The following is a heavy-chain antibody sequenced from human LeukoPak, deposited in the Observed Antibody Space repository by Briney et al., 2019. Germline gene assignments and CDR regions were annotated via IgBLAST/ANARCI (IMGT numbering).Heavy chain of an antibody. CDR1: GFTFSSYA. D-gene: IGHD3-10*01. CDR3: AKDQYGQLWGHSNWFDP. J-gene: IGHJ5*02. V-gene: IGHV3-30*04. Sequence: GGSLRLSCAASGFTFSSYAMHWVRQAPGKGLEWVAVISYDGSNKYYADSVKGRFTISRDNSKNTLYLQMNSLRAEDTAVYYCAKDQYGQLWGHSNWFDPWGQGTLVTVSS. CDR2: ISYDGSNK.